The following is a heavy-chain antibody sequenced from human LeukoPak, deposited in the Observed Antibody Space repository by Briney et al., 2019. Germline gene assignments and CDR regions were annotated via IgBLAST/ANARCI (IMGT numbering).Heavy chain of an antibody. V-gene: IGHV3-53*01. D-gene: IGHD6-19*01. CDR2: IYSGGST. CDR1: GFTVSSNY. Sequence: GGSLRLSCAASGFTVSSNYMIWVRQAPGKGLEWVSVIYSGGSTYYADSVKGRFTISRDNSKNTLYLQMNSLRAEDTAVYYCASSDFSSSGWYGDYWGQGTLVTVSS. CDR3: ASSDFSSSGWYGDY. J-gene: IGHJ4*02.